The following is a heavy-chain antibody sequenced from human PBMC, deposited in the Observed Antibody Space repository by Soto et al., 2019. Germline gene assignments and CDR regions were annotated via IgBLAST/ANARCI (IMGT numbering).Heavy chain of an antibody. CDR1: GFTFSSYG. CDR3: AKESVVVVAATPGSIDY. CDR2: ISYDGSNK. V-gene: IGHV3-30*18. D-gene: IGHD2-15*01. Sequence: PGGSLRLACAASGFTFSSYGMHWVRQAPGKGLEWVAVISYDGSNKYYADSVKGRFTISRDNSKNTLYLQMNSLRAEDTAVYYCAKESVVVVAATPGSIDYWGQGTLVTVSS. J-gene: IGHJ4*02.